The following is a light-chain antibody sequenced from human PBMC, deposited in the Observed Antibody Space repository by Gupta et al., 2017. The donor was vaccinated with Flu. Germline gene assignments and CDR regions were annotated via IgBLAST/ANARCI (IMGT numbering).Light chain of an antibody. J-gene: IGLJ3*02. CDR1: GSNY. CDR2: INS. Sequence: QSVLTQPPSASGTPGQRVTISCSGIGSNYVYWYQQFPGTDPQVIIFINSQRPSAVPARFSSDTYCASASPVTNSRRSEDEAEDYCSASNAGIRGRCVFGGGTKLTVL. V-gene: IGLV1-47*02. CDR3: SASNAGIRGRCV.